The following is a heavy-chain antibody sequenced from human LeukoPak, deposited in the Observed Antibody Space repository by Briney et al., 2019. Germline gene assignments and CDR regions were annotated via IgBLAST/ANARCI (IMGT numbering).Heavy chain of an antibody. J-gene: IGHJ5*02. CDR1: GFTSSSFA. Sequence: HPGGSLRLSCAASGFTSSSFAMNWVRQAPGKGLDWVSTISGSGDITYYADSVKGRFTISRDNSKNTLYLQMNSLRAEDTAIYYCAKDHSSLPGRQYWFDPWGQGTLVTVSS. V-gene: IGHV3-23*01. D-gene: IGHD6-6*01. CDR3: AKDHSSLPGRQYWFDP. CDR2: ISGSGDIT.